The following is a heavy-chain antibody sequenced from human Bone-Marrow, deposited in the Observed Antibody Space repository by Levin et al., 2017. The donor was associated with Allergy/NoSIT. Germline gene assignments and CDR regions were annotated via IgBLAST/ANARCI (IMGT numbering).Heavy chain of an antibody. Sequence: QPGGSLRLSCAASGFTFSSYGMHWVRQAPGKGLEWVAVIWYDGSNKYYADSVKGRFTISRDNSKNTLYLQMNSLRAEDTAVYYCAREPPGYCSGGSCQSPDAFDIWGQGTMVTVSS. V-gene: IGHV3-33*01. CDR1: GFTFSSYG. D-gene: IGHD2-15*01. J-gene: IGHJ3*02. CDR3: AREPPGYCSGGSCQSPDAFDI. CDR2: IWYDGSNK.